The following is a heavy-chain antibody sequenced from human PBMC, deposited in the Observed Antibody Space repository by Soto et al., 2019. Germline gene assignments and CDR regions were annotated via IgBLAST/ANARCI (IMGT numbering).Heavy chain of an antibody. D-gene: IGHD6-13*01. CDR3: ARDPASVGYHFDL. CDR1: GFSFSTYG. J-gene: IGHJ4*02. CDR2: IWFEGSKK. Sequence: QVQLVESGGGVVQPGRSLKLSCAASGFSFSTYGFHWVRQAPGKGPEWVAVIWFEGSKKYYADSVEGRFTISRDNSKNTLFLQMNTLRDEDTAVYYCARDPASVGYHFDLWGQGTLVTVSS. V-gene: IGHV3-33*01.